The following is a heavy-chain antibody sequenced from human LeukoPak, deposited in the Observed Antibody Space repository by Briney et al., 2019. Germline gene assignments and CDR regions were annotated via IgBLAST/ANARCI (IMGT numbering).Heavy chain of an antibody. Sequence: GGSLRLSCAASGFTFSSYSMNWVRQAPGKGLEWVSSISSSSSYIYYADSVKGRFTISRGNAKNSLYLQMNSLRAEDTAVYYCARYITMIVVAPDAFDIWGQGTMVTVSS. D-gene: IGHD3-22*01. J-gene: IGHJ3*02. CDR2: ISSSSSYI. CDR1: GFTFSSYS. CDR3: ARYITMIVVAPDAFDI. V-gene: IGHV3-21*01.